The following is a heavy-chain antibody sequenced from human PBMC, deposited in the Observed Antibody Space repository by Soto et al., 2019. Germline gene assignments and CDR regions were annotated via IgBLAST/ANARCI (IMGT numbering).Heavy chain of an antibody. Sequence: ASVKVSCKASGYTFTSYGSSWVRQANGQGLEWMGWISAYNGNTNYAQKLQGRVTMTTDTSTSTAYMELRSLRSDDTAVYYCARDVEGSYRIRDYYYYGMDVWGQGTTVTVSS. CDR2: ISAYNGNT. V-gene: IGHV1-18*01. J-gene: IGHJ6*02. D-gene: IGHD1-26*01. CDR1: GYTFTSYG. CDR3: ARDVEGSYRIRDYYYYGMDV.